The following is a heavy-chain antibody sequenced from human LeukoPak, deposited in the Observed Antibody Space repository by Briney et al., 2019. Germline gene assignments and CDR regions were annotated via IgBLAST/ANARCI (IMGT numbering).Heavy chain of an antibody. J-gene: IGHJ4*02. V-gene: IGHV1-2*02. CDR3: ASLDLYYDFWSGYRQGPFDY. D-gene: IGHD3-3*01. CDR2: INPNSGGT. Sequence: ASVKVSCKASGYTFTGYYMHWVRQAPGQGLEWMGWINPNSGGTNYAQKFQGRVTMARGTSISTAYMELSRLRSDDTAVYYCASLDLYYDFWSGYRQGPFDYWGQGTLVTVSS. CDR1: GYTFTGYY.